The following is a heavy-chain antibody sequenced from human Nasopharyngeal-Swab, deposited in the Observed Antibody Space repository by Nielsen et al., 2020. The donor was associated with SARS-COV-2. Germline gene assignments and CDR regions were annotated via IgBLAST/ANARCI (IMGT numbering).Heavy chain of an antibody. Sequence: ASVKVSCKASGYTFTSYDINWVRQATGQGLEWMGWLNPNSGNTGYAQKFQGRVTMTRNTSISTAYMELSSLGSEDTAVYYCARLGPAMVTYYYYGMDVWGQGTTVTVSS. CDR1: GYTFTSYD. D-gene: IGHD5-18*01. CDR2: LNPNSGNT. V-gene: IGHV1-8*01. J-gene: IGHJ6*02. CDR3: ARLGPAMVTYYYYGMDV.